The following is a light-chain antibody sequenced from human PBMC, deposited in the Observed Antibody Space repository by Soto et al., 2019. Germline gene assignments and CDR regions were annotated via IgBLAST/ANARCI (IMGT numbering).Light chain of an antibody. CDR3: QQTYSNWIT. J-gene: IGKJ5*01. CDR2: TAS. Sequence: DIQITHSPSSLSASVVYRVTITCRASQSISNNLNWFQQKPGKAPNLLIFTASNLQSGVPSRFSGSGSGTDFTLTISSLQPEDFATYYCQQTYSNWITFGQGTRLEIK. CDR1: QSISNN. V-gene: IGKV1-39*01.